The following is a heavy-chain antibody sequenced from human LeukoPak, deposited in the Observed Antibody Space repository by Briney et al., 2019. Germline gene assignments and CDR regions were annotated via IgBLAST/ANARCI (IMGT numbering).Heavy chain of an antibody. CDR1: GGSISSHY. CDR3: ARGVAAQDY. Sequence: PSETLSLTCTVSGGSISSHYWSWIRQPPGKGLEWIGYIYYSGGTNYNPSLKSRVTISVDTSKNQFSLKLSSVTAADTAVYYCARGVAAQDYWGQGTLVTVSS. V-gene: IGHV4-59*11. J-gene: IGHJ4*02. D-gene: IGHD6-6*01. CDR2: IYYSGGT.